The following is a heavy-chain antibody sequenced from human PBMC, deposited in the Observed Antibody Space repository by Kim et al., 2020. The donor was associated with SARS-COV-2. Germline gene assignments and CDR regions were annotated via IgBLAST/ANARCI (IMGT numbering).Heavy chain of an antibody. V-gene: IGHV5-10-1*01. CDR3: ARVIAVAGTDAFDI. Sequence: PSFQGHVTISADKAISTACLQWSSLKASDTAMYYCARVIAVAGTDAFDIWGQGTMVTVSS. D-gene: IGHD6-19*01. J-gene: IGHJ3*02.